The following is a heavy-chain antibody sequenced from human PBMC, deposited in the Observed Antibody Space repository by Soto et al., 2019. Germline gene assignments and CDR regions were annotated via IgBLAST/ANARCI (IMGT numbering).Heavy chain of an antibody. D-gene: IGHD6-13*01. V-gene: IGHV4-4*02. CDR1: VGSVRSNNW. J-gene: IGHJ6*02. Sequence: QVQLQESGPGLVKPSGTLSLTCAVSVGSVRSNNWWSWVRQPPGKGLEWIGEIFPSGSTNYNPSLKSRVTILVAKSKTQFSLKLSSVTAADTAVYYCVRELYSSSWYGMDVWGQGTTVTVSS. CDR2: IFPSGST. CDR3: VRELYSSSWYGMDV.